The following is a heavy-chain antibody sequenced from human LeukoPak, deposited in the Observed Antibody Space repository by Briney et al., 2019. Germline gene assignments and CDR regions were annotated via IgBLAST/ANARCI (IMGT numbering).Heavy chain of an antibody. Sequence: GGSLRLSCAASGFTFKEYAMSWVRQAPGKGLQWVSGISGSGEVTHYADSVKGRFTMSRDNSKNSLYLQLNSLTAEDTAIYYCAKGPWSGQNWGQGTLVTVSS. CDR1: GFTFKEYA. CDR3: AKGPWSGQN. CDR2: ISGSGEVT. V-gene: IGHV3-23*01. J-gene: IGHJ4*02. D-gene: IGHD3-3*01.